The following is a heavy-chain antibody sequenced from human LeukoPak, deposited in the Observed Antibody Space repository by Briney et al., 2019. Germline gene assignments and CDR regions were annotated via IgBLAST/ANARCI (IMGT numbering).Heavy chain of an antibody. Sequence: SGGSLRLSCAASGFTFSSYWMHWVRQAPGKGLVWVSGINSDGSSTRYADSVKGRFTISRDNAKNTLYLQMNSLGAEDTAVYYCRRGQGHGFDIWGQGTMVAVSS. CDR3: RRGQGHGFDI. CDR1: GFTFSSYW. V-gene: IGHV3-74*01. CDR2: INSDGSST. J-gene: IGHJ3*02.